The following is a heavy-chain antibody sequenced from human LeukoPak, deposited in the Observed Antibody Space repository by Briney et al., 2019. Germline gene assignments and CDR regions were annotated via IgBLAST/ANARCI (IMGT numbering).Heavy chain of an antibody. Sequence: SGPTLVKPTQTLTLTCTFSGFSLSTSGVGVGWIRQPPGKALEWLALIYWDDDKRYSPSLKSRLTITKDTSKNQVVLTMTNMDPVDTATYYCAHSSLGHYDILTGYYHKTRGYFQHWGQGTLVTVSS. J-gene: IGHJ1*01. V-gene: IGHV2-5*02. D-gene: IGHD3-9*01. CDR2: IYWDDDK. CDR1: GFSLSTSGVG. CDR3: AHSSLGHYDILTGYYHKTRGYFQH.